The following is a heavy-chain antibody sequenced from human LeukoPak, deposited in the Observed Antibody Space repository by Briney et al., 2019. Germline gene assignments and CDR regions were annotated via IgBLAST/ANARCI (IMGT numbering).Heavy chain of an antibody. D-gene: IGHD2-15*01. Sequence: GGSLRLSCAASGITFTSLWMTWFRQAPGKGLEWVADLNQDGSEEHYVASVKGRFTISRDSTSLYLQMNSLRAEDTAVYYCAGGQGWHFHLWGRGTLITVSS. CDR2: LNQDGSEE. CDR3: AGGQGWHFHL. CDR1: GITFTSLW. V-gene: IGHV3-7*01. J-gene: IGHJ2*01.